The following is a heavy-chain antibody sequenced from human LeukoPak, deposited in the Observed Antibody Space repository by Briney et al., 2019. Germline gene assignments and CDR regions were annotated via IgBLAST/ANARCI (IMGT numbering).Heavy chain of an antibody. V-gene: IGHV3-23*01. D-gene: IGHD4-11*01. CDR3: VKHGEAYSDSKTDY. J-gene: IGHJ4*02. CDR2: ISGSGGTT. CDR1: GFIFSSFA. Sequence: GGSLRLSCAASGFIFSSFAMGWVRQAPGKGLEWVSAISGSGGTTYYADSVKGRFAISRDNSKNTLSLQMNSLRAEDTAIYYCVKHGEAYSDSKTDYWGQGILVTVSS.